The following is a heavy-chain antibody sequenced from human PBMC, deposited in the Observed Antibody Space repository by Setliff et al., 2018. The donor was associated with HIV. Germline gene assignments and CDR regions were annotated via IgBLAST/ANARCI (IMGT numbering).Heavy chain of an antibody. Sequence: SETLSLTCVVSGYSISSGYYWGWIRQPPGKGLEWIGSVYHSGSTYYNPSLKSRVTISVDTSKNQFSLKLSSVTAADTAVYYCARGIAAAGSRSWYFDLWGRGTRATV. CDR2: VYHSGST. D-gene: IGHD6-13*01. CDR1: GYSISSGYY. J-gene: IGHJ2*01. V-gene: IGHV4-38-2*01. CDR3: ARGIAAAGSRSWYFDL.